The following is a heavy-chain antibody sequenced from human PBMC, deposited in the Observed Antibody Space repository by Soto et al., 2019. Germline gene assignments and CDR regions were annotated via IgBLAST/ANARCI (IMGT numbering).Heavy chain of an antibody. CDR2: ISGSGGST. J-gene: IGHJ4*02. D-gene: IGHD3-3*01. Sequence: PGGSLRLSCAASGFTFSSYAMSWVRQAPGKGLEWVSAISGSGGSTYYADSVKGRFTISRDNSKNTLYLQMNSLRAEDTAVYYCAKGRTYDFWSGYLFDYWGQGTLVTVSS. CDR3: AKGRTYDFWSGYLFDY. V-gene: IGHV3-23*01. CDR1: GFTFSSYA.